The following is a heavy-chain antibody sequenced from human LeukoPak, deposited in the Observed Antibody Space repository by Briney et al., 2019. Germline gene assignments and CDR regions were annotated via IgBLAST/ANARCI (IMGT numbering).Heavy chain of an antibody. D-gene: IGHD6-19*01. Sequence: PGGSLRLSCAASGFTFSKYWMLWVRQAPGKGLESVSQIYTDGTVTTYADSVKGRFTVSRDDADNTMFLQMNSVRDEDTAVYYCATKQWLAPPPDSWGQGTPVTVSS. CDR1: GFTFSKYW. CDR2: IYTDGTVT. V-gene: IGHV3-74*01. CDR3: ATKQWLAPPPDS. J-gene: IGHJ4*02.